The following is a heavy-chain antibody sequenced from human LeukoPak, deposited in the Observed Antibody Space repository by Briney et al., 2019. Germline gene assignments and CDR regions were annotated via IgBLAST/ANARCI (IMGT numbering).Heavy chain of an antibody. D-gene: IGHD2-2*01. J-gene: IGHJ4*02. CDR3: ANLYCSSTICSYYFGH. CDR2: IRSDGTNK. Sequence: GGSLRLSCAASGFTFGSWGMHWVRQVPGKGLEWVASIRSDGTNKYYGDSVKDRFTISRDNSENTLYLQMNSLRPEDTAVYYCANLYCSSTICSYYFGHWGQGTLVTVSS. CDR1: GFTFGSWG. V-gene: IGHV3-30*02.